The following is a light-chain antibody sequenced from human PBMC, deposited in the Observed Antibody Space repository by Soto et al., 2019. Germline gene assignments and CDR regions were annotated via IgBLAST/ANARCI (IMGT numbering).Light chain of an antibody. V-gene: IGKV1-39*01. J-gene: IGKJ1*01. CDR3: QHAHNFPLT. Sequence: IQMTQSPSSLSASVGDRVTITCRASQTISTYLNWYQQKPGKAPKLLIFAASSLQSGVPSRFSGSGSGTDFSLTISSLQPEDFATYYCQHAHNFPLTYGQGTKVDIK. CDR2: AAS. CDR1: QTISTY.